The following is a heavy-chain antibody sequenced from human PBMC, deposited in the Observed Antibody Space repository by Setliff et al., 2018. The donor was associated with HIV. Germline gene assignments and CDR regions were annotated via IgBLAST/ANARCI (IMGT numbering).Heavy chain of an antibody. CDR1: GDTFSSYP. Sequence: SVKVSCKSSGDTFSSYPITWVRQAPGQGLEWMGGIIPSLGTANYAQRFQGRVTFTADKSTSTVYMELSSLRSDDTAVYYCATGLSSTDPSSNSWGQGTPVTVSS. CDR2: IIPSLGTA. D-gene: IGHD1-1*01. CDR3: ATGLSSTDPSSNS. J-gene: IGHJ4*02. V-gene: IGHV1-69*10.